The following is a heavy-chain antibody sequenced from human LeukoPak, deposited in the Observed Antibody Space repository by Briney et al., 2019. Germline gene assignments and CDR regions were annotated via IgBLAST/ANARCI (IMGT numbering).Heavy chain of an antibody. Sequence: GGSLKLSCAASGFTFSGSAMHWVRQASGKGLEWVGRIRSKANSYATAYAASVKGRFTISRDDSKNTAYLQVNSLKTEDTAVYYCTRRVERVPYYYYGMDVWGQGTTVTVSS. D-gene: IGHD1-1*01. CDR2: IRSKANSYAT. V-gene: IGHV3-73*01. CDR1: GFTFSGSA. CDR3: TRRVERVPYYYYGMDV. J-gene: IGHJ6*02.